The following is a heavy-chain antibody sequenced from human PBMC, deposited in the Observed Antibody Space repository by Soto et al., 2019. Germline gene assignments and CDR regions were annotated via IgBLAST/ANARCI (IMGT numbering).Heavy chain of an antibody. J-gene: IGHJ3*01. CDR3: ARKGPPRDAFDV. V-gene: IGHV3-30*07. CDR2: ISYDGINE. CDR1: GFTFTSYA. Sequence: GGSLRLSCEASGFTFTSYAMHWVRQAPGKGLEWVAVISYDGINEYYADSVKGRFTISRDNSKNTLYVQMNSLRAEDTAIYYCARKGPPRDAFDVWGQGTMVTVSS.